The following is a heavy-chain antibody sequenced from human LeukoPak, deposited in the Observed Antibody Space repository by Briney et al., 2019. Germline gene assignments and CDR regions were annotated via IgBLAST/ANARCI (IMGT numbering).Heavy chain of an antibody. D-gene: IGHD3-22*01. CDR3: ARDLVYYDSSLDAFDI. CDR1: GGSFSGYY. CDR2: INHSGST. V-gene: IGHV4-34*01. Sequence: SETLSLTCAVYGGSFSGYYWSWIRQPPGKGLEWIGEINHSGSTNYNPSLKSRVTISVDTSKNQFSLKLSSVTAADTAVYYCARDLVYYDSSLDAFDIWGQGTMVTVSS. J-gene: IGHJ3*02.